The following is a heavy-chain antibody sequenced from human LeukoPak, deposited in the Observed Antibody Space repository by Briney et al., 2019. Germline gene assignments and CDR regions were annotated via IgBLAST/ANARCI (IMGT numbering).Heavy chain of an antibody. CDR2: INPSGGST. CDR1: GYTFTSYY. CDR3: ARAGSMVRGVIDWYFDL. D-gene: IGHD3-10*01. Sequence: ASVKVSCKASGYTFTSYYMHWVRQAPGQGREWMGIINPSGGSTSYAQKFQGRVTMTRDTSTSTVYMELSSLRSEDTAVYYCARAGSMVRGVIDWYFDLWGRGTLVTVSS. V-gene: IGHV1-46*03. J-gene: IGHJ2*01.